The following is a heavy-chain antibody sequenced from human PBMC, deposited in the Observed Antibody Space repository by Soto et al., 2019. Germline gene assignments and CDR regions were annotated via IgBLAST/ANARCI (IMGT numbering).Heavy chain of an antibody. CDR3: VRDFGWYFRSGYMDV. J-gene: IGHJ6*03. Sequence: EVHLVESGGGLVKPGGSLRLSCAASGFSFISYSMNWVRQAPGKGLEWVSSINEDSSYIYYAHSLRGRFTISRDNAKDSLYLQMNSLRSEDTAVYYCVRDFGWYFRSGYMDVWGDGATVPVSS. V-gene: IGHV3-21*01. CDR1: GFSFISYS. D-gene: IGHD3-3*01. CDR2: INEDSSYI.